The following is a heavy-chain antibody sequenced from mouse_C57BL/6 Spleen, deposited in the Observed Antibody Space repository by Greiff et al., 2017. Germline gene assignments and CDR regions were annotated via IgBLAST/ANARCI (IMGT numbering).Heavy chain of an antibody. Sequence: QVHVKQSGAELVKPGASVKISCKASGYAFSSYWMNWVKQRPGKGLEWIGQIYPGDGDTNYNGKFKGKATLTADKSSSTAYMQLSSLTSEDSAVYFCARRGGSGNYCDYWGQGTTLTVSS. J-gene: IGHJ2*01. V-gene: IGHV1-80*01. CDR1: GYAFSSYW. CDR3: ARRGGSGNYCDY. CDR2: IYPGDGDT. D-gene: IGHD1-1*01.